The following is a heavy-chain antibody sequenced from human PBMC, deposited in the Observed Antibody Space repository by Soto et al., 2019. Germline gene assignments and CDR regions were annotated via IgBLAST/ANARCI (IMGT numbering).Heavy chain of an antibody. V-gene: IGHV3-23*01. CDR2: ISGSGGST. CDR1: GFTFSSYA. D-gene: IGHD3-10*01. CDR3: AKISWSPAAGIAECFQH. Sequence: PGGSMGLSCSASGFTFSSYAMSWVRQAPEKGLEWDSAISGSGGSTYYADSVKGRFTISRDNSKNTLYLQMNSLRAEDTAVYFCAKISWSPAAGIAECFQHWGQGTLVTVSS. J-gene: IGHJ1*01.